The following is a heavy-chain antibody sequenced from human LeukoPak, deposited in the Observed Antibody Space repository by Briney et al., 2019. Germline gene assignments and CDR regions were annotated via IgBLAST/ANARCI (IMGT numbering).Heavy chain of an antibody. V-gene: IGHV4-39*01. Sequence: SETLSLTCTVSGGSISSSSYYWGWIRQPPGKGLEWIGTIYYSGSTYYNPSLKSRVTISVDTSKNPFSLKLSSVTAADTAVYYCARQDSSGWYEAFDIWGQGTMVTVSS. CDR2: IYYSGST. J-gene: IGHJ3*02. D-gene: IGHD6-19*01. CDR3: ARQDSSGWYEAFDI. CDR1: GGSISSSSYY.